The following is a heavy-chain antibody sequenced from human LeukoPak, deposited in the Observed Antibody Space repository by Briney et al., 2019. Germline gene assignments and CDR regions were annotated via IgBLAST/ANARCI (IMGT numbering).Heavy chain of an antibody. J-gene: IGHJ4*02. CDR2: ISGSAGST. CDR3: ARSIAVADLYYFDY. D-gene: IGHD6-19*01. V-gene: IGHV3-23*01. CDR1: GFTFSSYA. Sequence: PGGSLRLSCAASGFTFSSYAMSWVRLAPGKGLEWVSSISGSAGSTYYADSVKGRFTISRDNSKNTLYLQMNSLRADDTAVYYCARSIAVADLYYFDYWGQGTLVTVSS.